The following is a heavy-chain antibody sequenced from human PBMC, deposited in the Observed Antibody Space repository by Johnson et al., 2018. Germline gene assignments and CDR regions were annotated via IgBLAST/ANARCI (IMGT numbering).Heavy chain of an antibody. CDR2: ISRSGSAI. CDR3: ARDDYCSGGSCSSEIVYYYYYGMDV. J-gene: IGHJ6*02. D-gene: IGHD2-15*01. CDR1: GFTFSDYY. V-gene: IGHV3-11*04. Sequence: QVQLVESGGGLVKPGGSLRLSCAVSGFTFSDYYMSWIRQGPSKGLEWVSYISRSGSAIYYADSVKGRFTISRDNAKNSLYLQMNSLRAEDTAVYYCARDDYCSGGSCSSEIVYYYYYGMDVWGQGTTVTVSS.